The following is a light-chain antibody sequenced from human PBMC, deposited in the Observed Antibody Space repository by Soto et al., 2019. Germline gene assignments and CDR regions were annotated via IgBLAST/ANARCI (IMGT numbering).Light chain of an antibody. CDR3: QSYDSSNQV. Sequence: NFMLTQPHSVSESPGKTVTISCTRRSGSIASNYVQWYQQRPGSSPTTVIYEDNQRPSGVPDRFSGSIDSSSNSASLTISGLKTEDEADYDCQSYDSSNQVFGGGTKVTVL. CDR2: EDN. V-gene: IGLV6-57*01. CDR1: SGSIASNY. J-gene: IGLJ3*02.